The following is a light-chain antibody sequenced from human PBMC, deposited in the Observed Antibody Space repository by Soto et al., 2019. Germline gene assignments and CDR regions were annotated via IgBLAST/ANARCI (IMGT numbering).Light chain of an antibody. CDR1: TSNILRNY. V-gene: IGLV1-47*01. Sequence: QSVLTQPPSASGNPGQRLTISCSGSTSNILRNYVYWYRQFPGTAPRLLISMNDQWPSGVPDRFSGSKSGTSASLAISGLRSEDEADYYCASWDDSLSGYVFGTGTKVTV. CDR3: ASWDDSLSGYV. J-gene: IGLJ1*01. CDR2: MND.